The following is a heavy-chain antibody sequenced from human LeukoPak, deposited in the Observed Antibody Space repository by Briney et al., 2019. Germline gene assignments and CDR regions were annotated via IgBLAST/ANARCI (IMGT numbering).Heavy chain of an antibody. D-gene: IGHD6-13*01. Sequence: GGSLRLSCAASGFTFSSYAMSWVRQAPGKGLEWVSAISGSGGSTYYADSVKGRFTISRDNSKNTLYLQMNSLRAEDTAVCYCAKVEIAASYYFDYWGQGTLVTVSS. CDR1: GFTFSSYA. J-gene: IGHJ4*02. CDR3: AKVEIAASYYFDY. CDR2: ISGSGGST. V-gene: IGHV3-23*01.